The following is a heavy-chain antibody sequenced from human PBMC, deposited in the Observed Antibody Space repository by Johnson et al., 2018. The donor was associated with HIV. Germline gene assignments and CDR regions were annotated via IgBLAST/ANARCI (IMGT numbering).Heavy chain of an antibody. CDR1: GFTFSSYG. CDR2: VTGTGGDT. J-gene: IGHJ3*02. V-gene: IGHV3-23*04. Sequence: VQLVESGGGVVRPGESLRLSCAASGFTFSSYGMSWVRQAPGKGLEWVSGVTGTGGDTYYAESVKGRFTISRDNSKNTLYLQMNKLRAEDTAVYFCASQVRGLRLGVDAFDIWGQGTMVTVSS. CDR3: ASQVRGLRLGVDAFDI. D-gene: IGHD3-16*01.